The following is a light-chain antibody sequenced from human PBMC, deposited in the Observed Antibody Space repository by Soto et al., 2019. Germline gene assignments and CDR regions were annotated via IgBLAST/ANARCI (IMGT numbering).Light chain of an antibody. V-gene: IGLV1-51*01. CDR3: GTWDSSLSAGV. CDR1: SSNIGNNY. J-gene: IGLJ2*01. CDR2: DNN. Sequence: QSVLTQPPSVSAAPGQKVTISCSGSSSNIGNNYVSWYKQLPGTAPKLLMYDNNKRPSGIPDRFSGSKSGTSATLGITGLQTGDEADYYCGTWDSSLSAGVFGGGTKLTVL.